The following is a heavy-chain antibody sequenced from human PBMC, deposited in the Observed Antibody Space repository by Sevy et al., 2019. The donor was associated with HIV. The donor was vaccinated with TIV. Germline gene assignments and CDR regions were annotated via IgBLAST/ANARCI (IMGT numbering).Heavy chain of an antibody. CDR3: AKGPHPAVTTSYGIDV. D-gene: IGHD4-17*01. CDR1: GFTFSTYG. CDR2: IRYDGSNK. V-gene: IGHV3-30*02. J-gene: IGHJ6*02. Sequence: GGSLRLSCAASGFTFSTYGMHWVRQAPGKGLQWLTFIRYDGSNKYYADSVRGRFTISRDNSKNTLYLQMNSLRAEDTAVCYCAKGPHPAVTTSYGIDVWGQGTTVTVSS.